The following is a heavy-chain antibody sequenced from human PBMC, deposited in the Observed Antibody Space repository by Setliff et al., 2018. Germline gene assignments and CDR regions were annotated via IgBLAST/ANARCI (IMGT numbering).Heavy chain of an antibody. CDR1: GFSFSGSY. V-gene: IGHV3-11*04. CDR3: ARDGVFYAMDV. Sequence: LRLSCAASGFSFSGSYMSWVRQAPGKGLEWISKISGGGITIYYADSVRGRLTISRDNAKNSLYLQMNSLRAEDTALYYCARDGVFYAMDVWGRGTTVTVSS. D-gene: IGHD3-10*01. CDR2: ISGGGITI. J-gene: IGHJ6*02.